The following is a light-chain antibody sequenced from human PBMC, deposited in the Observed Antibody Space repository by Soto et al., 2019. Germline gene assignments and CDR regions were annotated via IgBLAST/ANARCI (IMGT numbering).Light chain of an antibody. J-gene: IGKJ2*01. CDR3: QQYLSYPYT. CDR1: QGISSY. CDR2: AAA. Sequence: AIRMTQSPSSFSASTGDRVTITCRASQGISSYLAWYQQKPGKAPKLLIYAAATLQRGAPSRFSASGSGTDFTLTTSRLQSDDFATDYWQQYLSYPYTFGQGTKLEI. V-gene: IGKV1-8*01.